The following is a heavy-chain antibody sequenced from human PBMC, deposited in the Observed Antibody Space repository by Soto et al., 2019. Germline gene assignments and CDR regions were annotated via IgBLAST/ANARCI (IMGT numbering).Heavy chain of an antibody. Sequence: GGSLRLSCAASGFTFSNHAMNWVRQAPGKGLEWVSAICVSGGATYYADSVKGRFTISRDNSKNTLYLQMNSLRAEDTALYCCVQDEVAREGLTQYCFDYLGQGVLVTV. CDR2: ICVSGGAT. CDR3: VQDEVAREGLTQYCFDY. D-gene: IGHD5-12*01. V-gene: IGHV3-23*01. CDR1: GFTFSNHA. J-gene: IGHJ4*02.